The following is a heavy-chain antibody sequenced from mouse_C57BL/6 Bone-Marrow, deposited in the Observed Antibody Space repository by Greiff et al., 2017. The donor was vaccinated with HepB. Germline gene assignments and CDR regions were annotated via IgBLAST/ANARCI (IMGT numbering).Heavy chain of an antibody. CDR1: GYTFTSYW. Sequence: EVQLQQSGTVLARPGASVKMSCKTSGYTFTSYWMHWVKQRPGQGLEWIGAIYPGNSDTSYNQKFKGKAKLTAVTSASTAYMELSSLTNEDSAVYYCTRRDYYGTLWYFDVWGTGTTVTVSS. J-gene: IGHJ1*03. CDR3: TRRDYYGTLWYFDV. CDR2: IYPGNSDT. D-gene: IGHD1-1*01. V-gene: IGHV1-5*01.